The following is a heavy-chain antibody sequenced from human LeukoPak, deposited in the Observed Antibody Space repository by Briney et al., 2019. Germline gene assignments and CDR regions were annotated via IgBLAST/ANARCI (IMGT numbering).Heavy chain of an antibody. CDR3: ARDCSGGSCYLDY. V-gene: IGHV4-61*02. Sequence: NASETLSLTCTVSGVSISSGSYYWSWIRQPAGKGLEWIGRIYTSGSTNYNPSLKSRVTISVDTSKNQFSLKLSSVTAADTAVYYCARDCSGGSCYLDYWGQGTLVTVSS. CDR1: GVSISSGSYY. D-gene: IGHD2-15*01. CDR2: IYTSGST. J-gene: IGHJ4*02.